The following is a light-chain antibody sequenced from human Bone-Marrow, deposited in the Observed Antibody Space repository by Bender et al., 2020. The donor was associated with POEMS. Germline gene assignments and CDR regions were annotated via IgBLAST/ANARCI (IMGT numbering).Light chain of an antibody. CDR3: CSYACESTWL. Sequence: QSVLTQPASVSGSPGQSITISCTGIGSGVAGYDLVPWYQQYPGRAPKLMIYEASKRPSGVSDRFCGSKSGNTASLTISGLQAEDEADYYCCSYACESTWLFGGGTKVIVL. V-gene: IGLV2-23*01. CDR1: GSGVAGYDL. J-gene: IGLJ3*02. CDR2: EAS.